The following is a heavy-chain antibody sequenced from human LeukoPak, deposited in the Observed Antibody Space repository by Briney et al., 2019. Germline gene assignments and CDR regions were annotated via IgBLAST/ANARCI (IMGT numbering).Heavy chain of an antibody. J-gene: IGHJ6*02. CDR3: ARGNYHAMDV. CDR2: IINDGSST. Sequence: GGSLRLSCAASGFNFKNYWMHWVRQAPGKGLEWVSRIINDGSSTTYADSVKGRFTISRDNAKDTLYLQMNSLRVEDTAVYYCARGNYHAMDVWGQGTTVTVSS. V-gene: IGHV3-74*01. CDR1: GFNFKNYW.